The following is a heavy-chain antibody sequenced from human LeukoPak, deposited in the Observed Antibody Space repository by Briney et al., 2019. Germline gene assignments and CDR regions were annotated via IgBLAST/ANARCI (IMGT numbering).Heavy chain of an antibody. Sequence: GGSLRLSCAASGFTFSSYAMSWVRQAPGKGLEWVSAISGSGGSTYYADSVKGRFTISRDNSKNTLYLQMNSLRAEDTAVYYCAKRVDYDSSAAYFDYWGQGTLVTVSS. CDR2: ISGSGGST. D-gene: IGHD3-22*01. J-gene: IGHJ4*02. V-gene: IGHV3-23*01. CDR3: AKRVDYDSSAAYFDY. CDR1: GFTFSSYA.